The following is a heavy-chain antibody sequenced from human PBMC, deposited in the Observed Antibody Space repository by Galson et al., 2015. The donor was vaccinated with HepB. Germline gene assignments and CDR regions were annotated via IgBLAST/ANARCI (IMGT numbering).Heavy chain of an antibody. J-gene: IGHJ4*02. CDR3: VYCSSTSCSY. V-gene: IGHV5-51*03. CDR1: EYTFTNYW. CDR2: IYPGDPDT. Sequence: QSGAEVKKPGESLKISCKGSEYTFTNYWIAWVRQMPGKGLEWMGIIYPGDPDTRYSPSFQGQVTISADRSISTAYLQWSSLKASDTAMYYCVYCSSTSCSYWGQGTLVTVSS. D-gene: IGHD2-2*01.